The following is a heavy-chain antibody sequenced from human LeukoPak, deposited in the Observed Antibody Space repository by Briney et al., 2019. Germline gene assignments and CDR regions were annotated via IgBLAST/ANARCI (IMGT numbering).Heavy chain of an antibody. CDR2: IKQDGREK. D-gene: IGHD2-21*02. V-gene: IGHV3-7*01. CDR1: GFTVSRYW. J-gene: IGHJ4*02. Sequence: PGGTLRPSCAASGFTVSRYWMSWVRQAPGKGLEWVANIKQDGREKCYVDSVKGRFTISRDNAKNSLYLQMNSLRAEDTAVYYCAVYCGGDCYSHYWGQGTLVTVSS. CDR3: AVYCGGDCYSHY.